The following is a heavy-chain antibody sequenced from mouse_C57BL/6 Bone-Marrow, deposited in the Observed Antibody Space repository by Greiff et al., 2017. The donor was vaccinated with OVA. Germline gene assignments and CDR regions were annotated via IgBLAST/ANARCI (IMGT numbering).Heavy chain of an antibody. Sequence: VQLQQSGAELVKPGASVKLSCKASGYTFTSYWMHWVKQRPGQGLEWIGMIHPNSGNTYYTEKFKGKATLTAYKVSSTADMELRSLTSEDSAVYVCAGDDYDGWYFDVWGTGTTGTVSS. J-gene: IGHJ1*03. CDR1: GYTFTSYW. CDR3: AGDDYDGWYFDV. CDR2: IHPNSGNT. D-gene: IGHD2-4*01. V-gene: IGHV1-64*01.